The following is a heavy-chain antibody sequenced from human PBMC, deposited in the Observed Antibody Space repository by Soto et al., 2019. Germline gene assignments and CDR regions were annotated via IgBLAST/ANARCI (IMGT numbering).Heavy chain of an antibody. V-gene: IGHV3-33*01. D-gene: IGHD5-12*01. CDR2: IWYDGSNK. J-gene: IGHJ6*03. Sequence: HPGGSLRLSCAASGFTFSSYGMHWVRQAPGKGLEWVAVIWYDGSNKYYADSVKGRFTISRDNSKNTLYLQMNSLRAEDTAVYYCARDPATSGYYYYMDVWGKGTTVTVSS. CDR3: ARDPATSGYYYYMDV. CDR1: GFTFSSYG.